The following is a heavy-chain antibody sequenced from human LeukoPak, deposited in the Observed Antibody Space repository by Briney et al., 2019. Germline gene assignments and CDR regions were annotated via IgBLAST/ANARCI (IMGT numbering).Heavy chain of an antibody. CDR2: IKQDGSEK. J-gene: IGHJ5*02. V-gene: IGHV3-7*01. CDR1: GFTFSSYW. CDR3: AANIIVGAENWFDP. D-gene: IGHD1-26*01. Sequence: PGGSLRLSCAASGFTFSSYWMSWVRQAPGKGLEWVANIKQDGSEKYYVDSVKGRFTISRDNANNSLYLQMNSLRAEDTAVYYCAANIIVGAENWFDPWGQGTLVTVSS.